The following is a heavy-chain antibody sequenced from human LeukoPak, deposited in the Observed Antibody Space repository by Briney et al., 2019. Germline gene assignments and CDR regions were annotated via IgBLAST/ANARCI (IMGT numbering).Heavy chain of an antibody. CDR2: ISSSSSYI. CDR3: ARDNAAMVIDY. V-gene: IGHV3-21*01. D-gene: IGHD5-18*01. J-gene: IGHJ4*02. CDR1: GFTFSIYA. Sequence: GGSLRLSCEASGFTFSIYAMSWVRQAPGKGLEWVSSISSSSSYIYYADSVKGRFTISRDNAKNSLYLQMNSLRAEDTAVYYCARDNAAMVIDYWGQGTLVTVSS.